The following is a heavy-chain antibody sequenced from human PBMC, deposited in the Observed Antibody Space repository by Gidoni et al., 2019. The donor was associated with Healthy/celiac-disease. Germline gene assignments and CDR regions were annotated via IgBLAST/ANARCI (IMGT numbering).Heavy chain of an antibody. CDR1: GGSFSGYY. D-gene: IGHD2-2*01. J-gene: IGHJ1*01. CDR3: ARGPWSGRVVPAASITRKENKYFQH. CDR2: INHSGST. V-gene: IGHV4-34*01. Sequence: QVQLQQWGAGLLKPSETLSLTCAVYGGSFSGYYCSWIRQPPGKGLEWIGEINHSGSTNYNPSLKSRVTISVDTSKNQFSLKLSSVTAADTAVYYCARGPWSGRVVPAASITRKENKYFQHWGQGTLVTVSS.